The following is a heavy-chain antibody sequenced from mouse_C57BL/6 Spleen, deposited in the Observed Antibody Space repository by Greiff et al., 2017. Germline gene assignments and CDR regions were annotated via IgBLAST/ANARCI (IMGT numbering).Heavy chain of an antibody. CDR1: GYTFTSYW. J-gene: IGHJ2*01. Sequence: QVQLQQPGAELVKPGASVKLSCKASGYTFTSYWMHWVKQRPGQGLEWIGMIHPNSGSTNYNEKFKDKATLTADKSSSTVYMELSRLTSEDSAVYFCARHEDGQLRLPHFDYWGQGTTLTVSS. D-gene: IGHD3-2*02. CDR3: ARHEDGQLRLPHFDY. CDR2: IHPNSGST. V-gene: IGHV1-64*01.